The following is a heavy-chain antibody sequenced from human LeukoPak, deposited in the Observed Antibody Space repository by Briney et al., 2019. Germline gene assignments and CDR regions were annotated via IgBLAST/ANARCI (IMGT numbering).Heavy chain of an antibody. V-gene: IGHV3-21*05. J-gene: IGHJ4*02. D-gene: IGHD1-26*01. Sequence: GGSLRLSCATSGFTFSDYSMNWVRQAPGRGLEWISYIGLGSGFVSYSDSVKGRFTISRDTARNSVDLQMNSLRADDTAVYYCARDHKWAFDYWGQGTLVTASS. CDR2: IGLGSGFV. CDR1: GFTFSDYS. CDR3: ARDHKWAFDY.